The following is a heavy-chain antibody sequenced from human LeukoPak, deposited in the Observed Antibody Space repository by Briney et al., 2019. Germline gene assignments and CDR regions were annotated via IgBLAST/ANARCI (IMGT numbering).Heavy chain of an antibody. Sequence: ASVKVSCKASGYTFSSYGISGVRQAPGQGLEWMGWIATYNGNSKYAQKVQGRVTMTTDTSTTTAYMELRTLRSDDTAVYYCARDMVGLAANGNWFDPWGQGTLVTVSS. CDR2: IATYNGNS. J-gene: IGHJ5*02. V-gene: IGHV1-18*01. CDR3: ARDMVGLAANGNWFDP. CDR1: GYTFSSYG. D-gene: IGHD6-13*01.